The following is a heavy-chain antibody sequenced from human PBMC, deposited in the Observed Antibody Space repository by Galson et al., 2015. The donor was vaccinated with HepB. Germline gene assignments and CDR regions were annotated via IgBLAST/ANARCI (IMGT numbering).Heavy chain of an antibody. Sequence: SLRLSCAASGFTFSSYGMHWVRQAPGKGLEWVAVIWYDGSNKYYADSVKGRFTISRDNSKNTLYLQMNSLRAEDTAVYYCAKDPNSGSGWGRYYYYGMDVWGQGTTVTVSS. J-gene: IGHJ6*02. D-gene: IGHD6-19*01. CDR1: GFTFSSYG. CDR3: AKDPNSGSGWGRYYYYGMDV. CDR2: IWYDGSNK. V-gene: IGHV3-33*06.